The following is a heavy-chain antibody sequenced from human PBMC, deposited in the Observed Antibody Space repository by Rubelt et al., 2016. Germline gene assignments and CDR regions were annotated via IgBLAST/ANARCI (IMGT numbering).Heavy chain of an antibody. J-gene: IGHJ3*02. CDR1: GGSISSYY. CDR3: GGHVYGGRTRCYRTYAFDI. CDR2: IYYSGST. D-gene: IGHD2-2*02. Sequence: QVQLQESGPGLVKPSETLSLTCTVSGGSISSYYWSWIRQPPGKGLEWIGYIYYSGSTNYNPSLKSRVTFSCAPPSTLFALKLTELTAAATAVYSCGGHVYGGRTRCYRTYAFDIWGQGTMVTVSS. V-gene: IGHV4-59*08.